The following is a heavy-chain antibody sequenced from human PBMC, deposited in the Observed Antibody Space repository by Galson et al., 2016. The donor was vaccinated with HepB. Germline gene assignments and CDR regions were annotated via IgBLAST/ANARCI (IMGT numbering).Heavy chain of an antibody. D-gene: IGHD3-10*01. Sequence: QSGAEVKEPGESLTISCKTSKYEFTSNWINWVRQMPGKGLEWMGRIDPSDDYTTYSPSFEGHVTISADKSISTAHLQWTTRKASDTAIYFCARERLVRGVIGGDFDYWGQGTLVTVSS. J-gene: IGHJ4*02. CDR1: KYEFTSNW. CDR2: IDPSDDYT. V-gene: IGHV5-10-1*01. CDR3: ARERLVRGVIGGDFDY.